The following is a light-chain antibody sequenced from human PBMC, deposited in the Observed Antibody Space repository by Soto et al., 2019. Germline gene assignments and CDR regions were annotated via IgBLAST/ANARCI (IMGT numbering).Light chain of an antibody. V-gene: IGLV1-40*01. Sequence: QSVLTQPPSVSGAPGQTVTISGTGSRSNIGAGYDVHWYQRVSGTAPKLLIYGKNNRPSGVPDRFSGSKSGTSASLVITGIQTEDEADYFCQSYDAGLSGVFGGGTQLTVL. CDR1: RSNIGAGYD. CDR2: GKN. CDR3: QSYDAGLSGV. J-gene: IGLJ3*02.